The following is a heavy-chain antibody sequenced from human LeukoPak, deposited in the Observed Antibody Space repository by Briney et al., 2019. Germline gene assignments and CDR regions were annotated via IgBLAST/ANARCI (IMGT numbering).Heavy chain of an antibody. CDR2: IKQDGRKK. V-gene: IGHV3-7*01. D-gene: IGHD6-19*01. J-gene: IGHJ4*02. CDR3: AREGGSVWYGGNYFDY. Sequence: GGSLRLSCAASGFTFSGYWMSWVRQAPGKGLEWVGNIKQDGRKKYYVDSVKDRFTSSRDNAKNTLYLQLHSLRAEDTAVYYCAREGGSVWYGGNYFDYWGQGPLVTVSS. CDR1: GFTFSGYW.